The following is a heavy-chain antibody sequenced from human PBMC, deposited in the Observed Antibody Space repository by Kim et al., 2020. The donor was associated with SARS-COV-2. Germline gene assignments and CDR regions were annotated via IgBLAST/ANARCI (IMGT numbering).Heavy chain of an antibody. Sequence: SSISHADSVKGRFTISRDNARNTLYLQMNSVTAEDTAVYYCARSLHYYFDYWGQGTLVTVSS. CDR3: ARSLHYYFDY. CDR2: SSI. J-gene: IGHJ4*02. D-gene: IGHD3-16*01. V-gene: IGHV3-74*01.